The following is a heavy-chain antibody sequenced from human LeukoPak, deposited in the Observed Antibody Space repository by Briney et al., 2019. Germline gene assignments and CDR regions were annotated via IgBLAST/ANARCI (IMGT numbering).Heavy chain of an antibody. CDR2: ISGSGGST. J-gene: IGHJ4*02. CDR3: ARGHYDSSGRYFDY. V-gene: IGHV3-23*01. D-gene: IGHD3-22*01. CDR1: GFTFANYA. Sequence: PGGSLRLSCAASGFTFANYAMSWVRQAPGKGLEWVSIISGSGGSTYYADSVKGRFTISRDNSKNTLYLQMNSLRAEDTAVYYCARGHYDSSGRYFDYWGRGTLVTVSS.